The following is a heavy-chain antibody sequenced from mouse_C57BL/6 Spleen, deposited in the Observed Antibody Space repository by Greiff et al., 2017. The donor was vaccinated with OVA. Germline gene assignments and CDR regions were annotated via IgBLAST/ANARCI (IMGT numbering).Heavy chain of an antibody. CDR1: GYAFSSSW. CDR3: ARWGELGRYYFDY. Sequence: QVQLQQSGPELVKPGASVKISCKASGYAFSSSWMNWVKQRPGKGLEWIGRIYPGDGDTNYNGKFKGKATLTADKSSSTASMHLSSLTSEDSAVYFCARWGELGRYYFDYWGQGTTLTVSS. D-gene: IGHD4-1*01. J-gene: IGHJ2*01. CDR2: IYPGDGDT. V-gene: IGHV1-82*01.